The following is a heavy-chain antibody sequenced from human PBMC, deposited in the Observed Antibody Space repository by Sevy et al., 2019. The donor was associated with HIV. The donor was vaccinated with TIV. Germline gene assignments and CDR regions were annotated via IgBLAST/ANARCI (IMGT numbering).Heavy chain of an antibody. CDR1: GNTFTVYF. V-gene: IGHV1-2*02. CDR2: INPNSGDT. Sequence: ASVKGSCKASGNTFTVYFVYWVRQAPGQGLEWMGWINPNSGDTNYAQNFQGRVTMTSDASISTAYMELSSLTSDDTAVYYCARGVTIFGVDYYFQHWGQGALVTVSS. J-gene: IGHJ1*01. D-gene: IGHD3-3*01. CDR3: ARGVTIFGVDYYFQH.